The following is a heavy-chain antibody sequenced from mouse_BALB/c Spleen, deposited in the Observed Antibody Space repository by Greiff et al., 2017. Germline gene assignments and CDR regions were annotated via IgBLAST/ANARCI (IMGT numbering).Heavy chain of an antibody. D-gene: IGHD2-3*01. V-gene: IGHV5-4*02. Sequence: EVMLVESGGGLVTPGGSLKLSCAASGFTFSDYYMYWVRQTPEKRLEWVATISDGGSYTYYPDSVKGRFTISRDNAKNNLYLQMSSLKSEDTAMYYCANDKYYAMDYWGQGTSVTVSS. CDR3: ANDKYYAMDY. CDR1: GFTFSDYY. J-gene: IGHJ4*01. CDR2: ISDGGSYT.